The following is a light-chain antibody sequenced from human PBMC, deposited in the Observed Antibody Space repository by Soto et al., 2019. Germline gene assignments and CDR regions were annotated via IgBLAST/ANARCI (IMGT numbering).Light chain of an antibody. CDR3: QHYGSSPRT. CDR1: QSISGW. CDR2: DVS. V-gene: IGKV1-5*01. Sequence: DIQMTQSPSTLSASVGDRVTITCRASQSISGWLAWYQQKPGKAPKLLIFDVSSLERGVPSRFSGSGSGTEFTLTISRLQPEDFAVYYCQHYGSSPRTFGQGTRV. J-gene: IGKJ1*01.